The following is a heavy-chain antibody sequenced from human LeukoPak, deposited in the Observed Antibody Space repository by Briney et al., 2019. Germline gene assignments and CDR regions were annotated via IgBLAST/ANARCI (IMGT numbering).Heavy chain of an antibody. Sequence: GGSLRLSCAASGFTVSSNYMSWVRQAPGKGLEWVSVIYSGGSTYYADSVKGRFTISRDNSKNTLYLQMNSLRAEDTAVYYCARSERGYFLFDYWGQGTLVTVSS. V-gene: IGHV3-53*01. J-gene: IGHJ4*02. CDR2: IYSGGST. CDR1: GFTVSSNY. D-gene: IGHD2/OR15-2a*01. CDR3: ARSERGYFLFDY.